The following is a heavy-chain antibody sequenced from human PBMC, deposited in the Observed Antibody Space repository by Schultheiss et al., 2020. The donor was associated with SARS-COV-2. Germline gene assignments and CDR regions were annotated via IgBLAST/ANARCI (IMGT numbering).Heavy chain of an antibody. CDR2: ISSSSSYI. D-gene: IGHD3-22*01. CDR3: ASFLSGYYDSSGYYY. J-gene: IGHJ4*02. CDR1: GFTFSSYS. V-gene: IGHV3-21*01. Sequence: GESLKISCAASGFTFSSYSMNWVRQAPGKGLEWVSSISSSSSYIYYADSVKGRFTISRDNAKNSLYLQMNSLRAEDTAVYYCASFLSGYYDSSGYYYWGQGTLVTVSS.